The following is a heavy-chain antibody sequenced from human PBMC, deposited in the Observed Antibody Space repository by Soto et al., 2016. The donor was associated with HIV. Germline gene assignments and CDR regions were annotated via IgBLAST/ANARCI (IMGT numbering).Heavy chain of an antibody. CDR3: ASDFAAAATF. D-gene: IGHD6-13*01. Sequence: QVQLQESGPGLMKPSETLSLTCSVSGGSISSSSYYWNWIRQPPGKGLEWIGSFYYSGTTYYNPSLKSRVTISVDTSKNQFSLRLNSVTAADTAVYYCASDFAAAATFWGQGIRGPPSPQ. CDR1: GGSISSSSYY. J-gene: IGHJ4*02. V-gene: IGHV4-39*01. CDR2: FYYSGTT.